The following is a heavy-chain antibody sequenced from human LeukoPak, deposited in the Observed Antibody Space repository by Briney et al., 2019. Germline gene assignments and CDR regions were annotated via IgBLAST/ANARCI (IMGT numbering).Heavy chain of an antibody. D-gene: IGHD3-22*01. CDR2: IYYSGRT. CDR3: ARQGYYDSSGYYPIPNFDY. CDR1: GGSISSSSYY. V-gene: IGHV4-39*01. Sequence: SETLSLTCTVSGGSISSSSYYWGWIRQPPGKGLDYIGNIYYSGRTYYNPSLKSRVTISVDTSKNQFSLKLSSVTSADTAVYYCARQGYYDSSGYYPIPNFDYWGQGILVTVSS. J-gene: IGHJ4*02.